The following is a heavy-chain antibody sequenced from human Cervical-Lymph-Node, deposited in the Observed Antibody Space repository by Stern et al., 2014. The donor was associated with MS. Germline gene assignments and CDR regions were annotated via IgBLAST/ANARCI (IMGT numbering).Heavy chain of an antibody. CDR3: ARWGTTVTFRTFDF. D-gene: IGHD4-17*01. Sequence: QLQLQESGPGLVKPSETLSLTCAVSGDSISDYYWNWVRQPPGKGLEWIGYIYYGSTNDNPSLRSRATLSVDTSKNQFSLKLTSVTTADTAIYYCARWGTTVTFRTFDFWGQGILVTVSS. J-gene: IGHJ4*02. CDR2: IYYGST. CDR1: GDSISDYY. V-gene: IGHV4-59*01.